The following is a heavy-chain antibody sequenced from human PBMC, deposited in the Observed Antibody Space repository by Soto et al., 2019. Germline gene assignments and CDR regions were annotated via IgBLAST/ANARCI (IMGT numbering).Heavy chain of an antibody. D-gene: IGHD3-22*01. CDR1: GGTFSSYA. V-gene: IGHV1-69*13. CDR3: ARDSVSSSGYYPYWFDP. J-gene: IGHJ5*02. Sequence: SVKVSCKASGGTFSSYAITWVRQAPGQGLEWMGGIIPIFGTANYAQKFQARVTITADESTSTAYMELSSLRSEDTAVYYCARDSVSSSGYYPYWFDPWGQGTLVTVSS. CDR2: IIPIFGTA.